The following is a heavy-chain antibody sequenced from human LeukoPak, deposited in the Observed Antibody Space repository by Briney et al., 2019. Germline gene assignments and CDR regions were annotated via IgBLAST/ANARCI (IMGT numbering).Heavy chain of an antibody. J-gene: IGHJ3*02. V-gene: IGHV3-30*03. Sequence: PGGSLRLSCAASGFTFSSYGMHWVRQAPGKGLEWVAVISYDGSNKYYAYSVKDRFTLSRDNSKNTLYLQMNSLRAEDTAVYYCAREFGDYVWGSYRSNAFDIWGQGTMVTVSS. CDR2: ISYDGSNK. CDR1: GFTFSSYG. D-gene: IGHD3-16*02. CDR3: AREFGDYVWGSYRSNAFDI.